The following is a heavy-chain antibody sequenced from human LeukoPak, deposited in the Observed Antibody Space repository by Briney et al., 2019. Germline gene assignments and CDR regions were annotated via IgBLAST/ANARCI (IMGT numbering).Heavy chain of an antibody. V-gene: IGHV4-4*02. J-gene: IGHJ4*02. Sequence: SETLSLTCAVSGGSISSSNWWSWVRQPPGKGLEWIGEIYHSGSTNYNPSLKSRVTISVDTSKNQFSLKLSSVTAADTAVYYCARPFCSTSCHWGQGTLVTVSS. CDR3: ARPFCSTSCH. CDR2: IYHSGST. D-gene: IGHD2-2*01. CDR1: GGSISSSNW.